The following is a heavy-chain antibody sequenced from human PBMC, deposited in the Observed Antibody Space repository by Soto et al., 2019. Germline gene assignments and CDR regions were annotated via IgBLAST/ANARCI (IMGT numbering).Heavy chain of an antibody. CDR1: GGSFSGYY. V-gene: IGHV4-34*01. CDR2: INHSGST. J-gene: IGHJ4*02. CDR3: ARGGRGIFGRYFDY. D-gene: IGHD3-3*01. Sequence: QVQLQQWGAGLLKPSETLSLTCAVYGGSFSGYYWSWIRQPPGKGLEWIGEINHSGSTNYNPSLKSRVTISVDTSKNQFSRKLSSVTAADTAVYYCARGGRGIFGRYFDYWGQGTLVTVSS.